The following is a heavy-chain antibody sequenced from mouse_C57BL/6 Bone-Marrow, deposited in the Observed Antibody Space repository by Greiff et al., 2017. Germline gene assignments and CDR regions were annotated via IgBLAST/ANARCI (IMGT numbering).Heavy chain of an antibody. CDR1: EYEFPSYE. V-gene: IGHV5-2*01. CDR3: ARHWNIAY. J-gene: IGHJ3*01. Sequence: EVQLVESGGGLVQPGESLKLSCESSEYEFPSYEMYWVRQTPEKWLELVAAINSVGGTIYYADTMERRFIISRDNTKKTLYLQMSSLRSEDTALYYCARHWNIAYWGQGKLVTVSA. CDR2: INSVGGTI.